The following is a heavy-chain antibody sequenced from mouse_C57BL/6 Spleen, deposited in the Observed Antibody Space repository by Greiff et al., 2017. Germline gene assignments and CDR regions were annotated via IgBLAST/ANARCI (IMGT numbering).Heavy chain of an antibody. Sequence: EVKLQQSGGGLVKPGGSLKLSCAASGFTFSDYGMHWVRQAPEKGLEWVAYISSGSSTIYYADTVKGRFTISRDNAKNTLFLQMTSLRSEDTAMYYCARDGYYFDYWGQGTTLTVSS. D-gene: IGHD2-3*01. V-gene: IGHV5-17*01. CDR2: ISSGSSTI. CDR3: ARDGYYFDY. CDR1: GFTFSDYG. J-gene: IGHJ2*01.